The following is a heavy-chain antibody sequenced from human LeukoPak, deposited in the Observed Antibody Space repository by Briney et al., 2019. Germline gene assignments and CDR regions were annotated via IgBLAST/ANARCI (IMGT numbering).Heavy chain of an antibody. D-gene: IGHD6-19*01. Sequence: SQTLSLTCTVSGGSISSGSYYWNWIRQPAGKGLEWIGRIYTSGSTNYNPSLKSRVTISVDTSKNQFSLKLSSVTAADTAVYYCARESYSSPFDYWGQGTLVTVSS. J-gene: IGHJ4*02. CDR2: IYTSGST. V-gene: IGHV4-61*02. CDR1: GGSISSGSYY. CDR3: ARESYSSPFDY.